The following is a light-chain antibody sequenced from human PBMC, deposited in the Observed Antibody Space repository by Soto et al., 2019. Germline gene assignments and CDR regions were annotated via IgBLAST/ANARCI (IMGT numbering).Light chain of an antibody. CDR2: GAS. V-gene: IGKV3-15*01. Sequence: LNKSPGERATLSCRASQTVSSNLAWYQQKPGQAPRLLIYGASTRATGIPARFSGSGSGTEFTLTISSLQSEDFAVYYCQPYNNQPRTFGQGTKVDLK. CDR1: QTVSSN. CDR3: QPYNNQPRT. J-gene: IGKJ1*01.